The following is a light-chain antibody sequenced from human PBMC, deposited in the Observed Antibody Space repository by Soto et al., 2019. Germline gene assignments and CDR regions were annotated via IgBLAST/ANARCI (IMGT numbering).Light chain of an antibody. J-gene: IGLJ2*01. Sequence: QSVLTQPPSVCGAPGQRVTISCTGSSSNIGAGYDVHWYQQLPGTAPKLLIYGNINRPSGVPDRFSGSKSGTSASLAITGLQAEDEADYYCQSYDSSHVVFGGGTKLTVL. V-gene: IGLV1-40*01. CDR2: GNI. CDR3: QSYDSSHVV. CDR1: SSNIGAGYD.